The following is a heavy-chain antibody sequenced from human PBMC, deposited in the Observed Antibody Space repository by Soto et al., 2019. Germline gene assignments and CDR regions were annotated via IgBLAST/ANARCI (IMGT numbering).Heavy chain of an antibody. CDR1: GFTFSSYG. V-gene: IGHV3-30*18. CDR3: AKDSSLGSGSYLDY. CDR2: ISYDGSNK. J-gene: IGHJ4*02. Sequence: GGSLRLSCAASGFTFSSYGMHWVRQAPGKGLEWVAVISYDGSNKYYADSVKGRFTISRDNSKNTLYLQMNSLRAEDTAVYYCAKDSSLGSGSYLDYWGQGTLVTVSS. D-gene: IGHD3-10*01.